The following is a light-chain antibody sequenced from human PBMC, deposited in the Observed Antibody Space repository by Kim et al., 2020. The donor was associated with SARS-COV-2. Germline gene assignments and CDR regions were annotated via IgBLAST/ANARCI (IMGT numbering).Light chain of an antibody. CDR2: GNS. V-gene: IGLV1-40*01. J-gene: IGLJ1*01. CDR1: SSSIGAGYD. Sequence: VTSSCAGSSSSIGAGYDIHWYQQLPGTAPNLLIYGNSNRPSGVPDRFSGSKSGTSAYLAITGLQDEDEADYYCQSYDSSLSGSRVFGTGTKVTVL. CDR3: QSYDSSLSGSRV.